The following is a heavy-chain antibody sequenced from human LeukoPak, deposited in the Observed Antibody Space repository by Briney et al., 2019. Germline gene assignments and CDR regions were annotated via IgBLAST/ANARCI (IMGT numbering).Heavy chain of an antibody. CDR2: ISWNGGSI. CDR3: AKDMTSSPPGALDI. Sequence: GGSLRLSCAASGFTFDDYAMHWVRQAPGKGLEWVSGISWNGGSIGYADSVKGRFTISRDNAKNSLYLQMNSLRAEDTALYYCAKDMTSSPPGALDIWGQGTMVTVSS. D-gene: IGHD2-2*01. J-gene: IGHJ3*02. V-gene: IGHV3-9*01. CDR1: GFTFDDYA.